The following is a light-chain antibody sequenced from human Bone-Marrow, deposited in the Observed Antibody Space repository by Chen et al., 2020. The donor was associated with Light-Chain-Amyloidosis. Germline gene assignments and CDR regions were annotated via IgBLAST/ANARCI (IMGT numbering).Light chain of an antibody. Sequence: QSVLTQPPSASGTPGQRVTISCSGSSSNIGPNSVFWYQQLPGTPPKLLIYRTHQRPSGVPDRFSGSKSGTSASLAISGLRSEDEADYYCAAWDDSLSGWVFGGGTKLTVL. CDR1: SSNIGPNS. CDR3: AAWDDSLSGWV. CDR2: RTH. V-gene: IGLV1-47*01. J-gene: IGLJ3*02.